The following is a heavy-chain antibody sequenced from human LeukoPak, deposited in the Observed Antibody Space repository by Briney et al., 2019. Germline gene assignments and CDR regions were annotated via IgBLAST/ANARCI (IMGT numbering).Heavy chain of an antibody. Sequence: GASVKVSCKASGYTFTGYYIHWVRQAPGQGLEWMGWINPSSGGTNYAQKFQGRVTMTRDTSISTAYMELSRLRSDDTAVYYCAKSQSHFVVVVAAITPDYWGQGTLVTVSS. D-gene: IGHD2-15*01. CDR2: INPSSGGT. J-gene: IGHJ4*02. V-gene: IGHV1-2*02. CDR1: GYTFTGYY. CDR3: AKSQSHFVVVVAAITPDY.